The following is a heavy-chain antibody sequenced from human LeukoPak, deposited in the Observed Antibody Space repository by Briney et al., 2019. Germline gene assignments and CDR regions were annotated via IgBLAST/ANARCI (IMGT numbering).Heavy chain of an antibody. Sequence: SETLTLTCTVSGASFNSDDQYWNRIRQSPGKGLEWIGSIHPSGMLYNSPSLESRVTMSRDTSKNQFSLNLNSVTAADTAVYFCSRGLDSRKLGYWGQGILVTVSS. CDR3: SRGLDSRKLGY. CDR1: GASFNSDDQY. V-gene: IGHV4-31*03. J-gene: IGHJ4*02. D-gene: IGHD3-22*01. CDR2: IHPSGML.